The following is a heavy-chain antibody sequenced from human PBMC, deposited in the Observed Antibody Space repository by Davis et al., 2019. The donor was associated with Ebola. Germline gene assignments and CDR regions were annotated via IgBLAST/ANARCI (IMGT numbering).Heavy chain of an antibody. CDR2: ISAYNGNT. V-gene: IGHV1-18*04. Sequence: ASVTLSCKASGYTFTGSYMHWVRQAPGQGLEWMGWISAYNGNTNYAQKLQGRVTMTTDTSTRTAYMELRSLRSDDTAVYYCARYSGWYGGRRDYYYYYMDVWGKGTTVTVSS. CDR3: ARYSGWYGGRRDYYYYYMDV. J-gene: IGHJ6*03. CDR1: GYTFTGSY. D-gene: IGHD6-19*01.